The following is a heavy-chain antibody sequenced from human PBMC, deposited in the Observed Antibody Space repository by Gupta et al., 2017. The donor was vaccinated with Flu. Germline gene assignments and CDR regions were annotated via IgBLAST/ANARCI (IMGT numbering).Heavy chain of an antibody. D-gene: IGHD3-10*02. CDR3: ARDFGPPNFVRGYYYGMDV. J-gene: IGHJ6*02. Sequence: EVQLVESGGGLVQPGGSLRLSCAASGFTFSRYEMNWVRQAPGKGLEWVSDISSSGSTIYYADSVKGRFTISRDNAKNSLYLQMNSLRAEDTAVYYCARDFGPPNFVRGYYYGMDVWGQGTTVTVSS. CDR1: GFTFSRYE. V-gene: IGHV3-48*03. CDR2: ISSSGSTI.